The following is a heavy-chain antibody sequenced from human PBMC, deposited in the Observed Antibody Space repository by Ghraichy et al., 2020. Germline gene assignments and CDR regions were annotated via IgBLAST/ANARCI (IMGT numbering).Heavy chain of an antibody. CDR1: GFTFADYG. D-gene: IGHD6-13*01. CDR2: INWNGDYT. J-gene: IGHJ4*02. CDR3: ARGFGTERTLDY. V-gene: IGHV3-20*04. Sequence: GGSLRLSCAASGFTFADYGMNWVRQAPGKGLEWVSGINWNGDYTVYADSVKGRFTISRDNAKNALYLQINSLRAEDTAFYYCARGFGTERTLDYWGQGTLVTVSS.